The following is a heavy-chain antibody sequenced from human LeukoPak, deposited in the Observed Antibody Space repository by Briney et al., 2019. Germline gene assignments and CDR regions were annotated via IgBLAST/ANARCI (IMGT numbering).Heavy chain of an antibody. Sequence: GGSLRLSCATSRFIFYEHNMTWVRQAPGKGLEWVSFLSSGGTTIHYADSVKGRFTMSRDDAKNSLYLQMNSLRAEDTAVYYCAKVGGSGWYFDNWGQGTLVTVSS. J-gene: IGHJ4*02. V-gene: IGHV3-48*04. D-gene: IGHD6-19*01. CDR3: AKVGGSGWYFDN. CDR1: RFIFYEHN. CDR2: LSSGGTTI.